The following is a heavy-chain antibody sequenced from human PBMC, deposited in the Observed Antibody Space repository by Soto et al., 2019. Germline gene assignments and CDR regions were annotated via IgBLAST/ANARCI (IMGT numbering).Heavy chain of an antibody. CDR1: RYTFISYY. CDR2: INPSGGST. V-gene: IGHV1-46*01. D-gene: IGHD6-13*01. CDR3: ARRGSSSSRAYYGMDV. J-gene: IGHJ6*02. Sequence: VSCKASRYTFISYYMHWVRQAPGQGLEWMGIINPSGGSTSYAQKFQGRVTMTRDTSTSTVYMELSSLRSEDTAVYYCARRGSSSSRAYYGMDVWGQGTTVTVSS.